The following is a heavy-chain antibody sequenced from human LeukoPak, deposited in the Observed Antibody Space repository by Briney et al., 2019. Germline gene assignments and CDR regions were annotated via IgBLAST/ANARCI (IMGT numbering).Heavy chain of an antibody. CDR3: TRGSIAYYYMDV. CDR1: GYSISSSYY. D-gene: IGHD3-22*01. V-gene: IGHV4-61*01. Sequence: SETLSLTCNVSGYSISSSYYWSWIRQPPGKGLEWIGNIYYSGSTNYNPSLKSRVTISVDTSKNQFSLKLSSVTAADTAVYYCTRGSIAYYYMDVWGKGTTVTISS. CDR2: IYYSGST. J-gene: IGHJ6*03.